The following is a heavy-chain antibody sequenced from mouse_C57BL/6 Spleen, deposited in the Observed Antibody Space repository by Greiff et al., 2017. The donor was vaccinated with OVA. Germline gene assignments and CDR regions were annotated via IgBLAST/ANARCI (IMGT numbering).Heavy chain of an antibody. J-gene: IGHJ3*01. CDR2: IRSKSNNYAT. D-gene: IGHD2-1*01. CDR3: GSPDYGNYAWFAY. CDR1: GFSFNTYA. V-gene: IGHV10-1*01. Sequence: EVQLVESGGGLVQPKGSLKLSCAASGFSFNTYAMNWVRQAPGKGLEWVARIRSKSNNYATYYADSVKDRFTISRDDSESMLYLQMNNLKTEDTAMYYCGSPDYGNYAWFAYWGQGTLVTVSA.